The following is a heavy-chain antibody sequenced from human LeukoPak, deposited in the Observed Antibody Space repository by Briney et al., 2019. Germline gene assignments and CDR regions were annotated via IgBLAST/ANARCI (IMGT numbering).Heavy chain of an antibody. CDR2: IYYSGST. J-gene: IGHJ4*02. CDR1: GGSISSSSYY. V-gene: IGHV4-39*01. D-gene: IGHD6-19*01. CDR3: ARRDVAVAGTFDY. Sequence: SETLSLTCTVSGGSISSSSYYWGWIRQPPGKGLEWIGSIYYSGSTYYNPSLKGRVTISVDTSKNQFSLKLSSVTAADTAVYYCARRDVAVAGTFDYWGQGTLVTVSS.